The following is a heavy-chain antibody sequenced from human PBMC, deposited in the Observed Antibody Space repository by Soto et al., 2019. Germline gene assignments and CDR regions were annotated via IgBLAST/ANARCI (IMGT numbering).Heavy chain of an antibody. D-gene: IGHD2-21*02. CDR1: GFTFSSYA. V-gene: IGHV3-30-3*01. J-gene: IGHJ2*01. CDR2: ISYDGSNK. Sequence: QVQLVDSGGGVVQPGRSLRLSCAASGFTFSSYAMHWVRQAPGKGLEWVAVISYDGSNKYYADSVKGRFTISRDNSKNTLYLQMNSLRAEDTAVYYCARDGEYWVTDPHDWYFDLWGRGTLVTVSS. CDR3: ARDGEYWVTDPHDWYFDL.